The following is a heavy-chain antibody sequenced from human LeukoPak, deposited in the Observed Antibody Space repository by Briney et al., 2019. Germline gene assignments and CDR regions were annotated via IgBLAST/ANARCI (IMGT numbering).Heavy chain of an antibody. Sequence: SETLSLTCTVSAGSISSYYWSWIRQPPGNGLDWIGYISYSGSTNYNPSLKSRVTISVDTSKNQFSLKLSSVTAADTAVHYCARAPLWFGELGYYGMDVWGQGTTVTVSS. V-gene: IGHV4-59*01. D-gene: IGHD3-10*01. CDR1: AGSISSYY. CDR2: ISYSGST. J-gene: IGHJ6*02. CDR3: ARAPLWFGELGYYGMDV.